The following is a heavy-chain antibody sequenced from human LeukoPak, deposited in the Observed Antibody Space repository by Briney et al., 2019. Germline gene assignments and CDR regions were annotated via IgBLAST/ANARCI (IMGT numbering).Heavy chain of an antibody. V-gene: IGHV3-30-3*01. CDR1: GFTFSSYA. CDR3: ARELRGPNDY. CDR2: ISYDGSNK. Sequence: GGSLRLSCAASGFTFSSYAMHWVRQAPGKGLEWVAVISYDGSNKYYADSVKGRFTTSRDNSKNTLYLQMNSLRAEDTAVYYCARELRGPNDYWGQGTLVTVSS. J-gene: IGHJ4*02. D-gene: IGHD5-12*01.